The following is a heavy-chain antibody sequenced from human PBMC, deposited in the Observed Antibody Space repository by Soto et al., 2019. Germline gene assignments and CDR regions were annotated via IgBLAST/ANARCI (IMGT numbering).Heavy chain of an antibody. V-gene: IGHV4-34*01. D-gene: IGHD2-2*01. J-gene: IGHJ1*01. CDR2: INHSGGS. Sequence: TSETLSLTCAVYGGSFSGYYWSWIRQPPGKGLEWIGEINHSGGSNYNPSLKSRVTISVDTSKNQFSLKLSSVTAADTAVYYCARGYCSSTSCFEYFQHWGQGTLVTVSS. CDR1: GGSFSGYY. CDR3: ARGYCSSTSCFEYFQH.